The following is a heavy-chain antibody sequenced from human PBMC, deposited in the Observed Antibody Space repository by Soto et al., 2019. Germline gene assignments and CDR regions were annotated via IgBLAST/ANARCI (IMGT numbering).Heavy chain of an antibody. V-gene: IGHV5-51*01. Sequence: GESLKSSGEGSGESVTSYWIGWVRQMTGKGLEWMGIIYPGDSDTRYSPSFQGQVTISADKSISTAYLQWSSLKASDTAMYYCARHLSPSDPLYFNTAMEIIGWFDPWGQGTLVTVSS. CDR3: ARHLSPSDPLYFNTAMEIIGWFDP. CDR1: GESVTSYW. D-gene: IGHD5-18*01. CDR2: IYPGDSDT. J-gene: IGHJ5*02.